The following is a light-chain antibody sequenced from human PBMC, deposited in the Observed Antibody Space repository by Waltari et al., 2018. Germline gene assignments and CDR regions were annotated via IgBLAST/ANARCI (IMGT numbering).Light chain of an antibody. V-gene: IGKV3-11*01. Sequence: VLTQSPATLSLSPGERATLSCRASQSVSVYLAWYQQKPGQAPRLLIYDASDRATGVPARFSGSGSGTDFTLTISSLEPEDFAVYYCQQRTDRPPVTCGQGTRVE. J-gene: IGKJ1*01. CDR2: DAS. CDR1: QSVSVY. CDR3: QQRTDRPPVT.